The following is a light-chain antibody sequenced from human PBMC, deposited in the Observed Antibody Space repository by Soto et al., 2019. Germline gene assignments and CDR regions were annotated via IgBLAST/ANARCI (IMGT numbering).Light chain of an antibody. V-gene: IGLV2-23*02. Sequence: QSALTQPASVSGSPGQSITISCTGTSGDVGNFNLVSWYQHHPGKAPSLIISEVSKRPLGVSNRFSGSKSGNTASLTISGLQAEDEADYYCCSYAGGIIYVLFGGGTKLTVL. J-gene: IGLJ2*01. CDR2: EVS. CDR3: CSYAGGIIYVL. CDR1: SGDVGNFNL.